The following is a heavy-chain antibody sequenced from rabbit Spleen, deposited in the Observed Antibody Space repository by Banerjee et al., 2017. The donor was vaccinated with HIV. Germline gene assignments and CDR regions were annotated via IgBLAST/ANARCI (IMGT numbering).Heavy chain of an antibody. Sequence: QSLEESGGDLVKPGAALTLTYTASGFSFSSGTEMCWVRQSPGKGLEWIACIYNGDGITYYASWAKGRFTISKTSSTTVTLQMTSLTAADTATYFCAKFDLYYDYADFWGPGTLVTVS. J-gene: IGHJ6*01. CDR3: AKFDLYYDYADF. CDR2: IYNGDGIT. V-gene: IGHV1S40*01. D-gene: IGHD6-1*01. CDR1: GFSFSSGTE.